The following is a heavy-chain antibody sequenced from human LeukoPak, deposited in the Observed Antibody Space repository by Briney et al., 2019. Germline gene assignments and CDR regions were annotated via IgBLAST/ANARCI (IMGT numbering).Heavy chain of an antibody. CDR2: ISYDGSNK. Sequence: AGGSLRLSCAASGFTFSSYAMHWVRQAPGKGLEWVAVISYDGSNKYYADSVKGRFTISRDNSKNTLYLQMNSLRAEDTAVYYCAKDRRGYSSGSFDYWGQGTLVTVSS. D-gene: IGHD6-19*01. V-gene: IGHV3-30*04. CDR1: GFTFSSYA. CDR3: AKDRRGYSSGSFDY. J-gene: IGHJ4*02.